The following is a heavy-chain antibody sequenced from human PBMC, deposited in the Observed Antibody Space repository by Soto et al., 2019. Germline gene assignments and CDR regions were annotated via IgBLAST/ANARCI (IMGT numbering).Heavy chain of an antibody. V-gene: IGHV4-30-2*01. D-gene: IGHD5-18*01. CDR2: IYHSGST. Sequence: SETLSLTCAVSGGSISSGGYSWSWIRQPPGKGLEWIGYIYHSGSTYYNTSLKSRVTISVDRSKNQFSLKLSSVTAADTAVYYCARAVDTALTFDYWGQGTLVTVSS. J-gene: IGHJ4*02. CDR3: ARAVDTALTFDY. CDR1: GGSISSGGYS.